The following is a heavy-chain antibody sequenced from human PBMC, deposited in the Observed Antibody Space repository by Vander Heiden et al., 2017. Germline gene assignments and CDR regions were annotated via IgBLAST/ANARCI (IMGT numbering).Heavy chain of an antibody. CDR2: ILWDNSRI. Sequence: EVQLVESGGGLVQPGRSLRLSCEGSGFAFNAHAMHWVRLVPGKGLEWVSGILWDNSRIGYADSVKGRFTISRDNGKNSLYLQMNSLRPEDTALYYCGKDRTPGGLDVWGHGTTVTVSS. D-gene: IGHD3-10*01. CDR3: GKDRTPGGLDV. CDR1: GFAFNAHA. J-gene: IGHJ6*02. V-gene: IGHV3-9*01.